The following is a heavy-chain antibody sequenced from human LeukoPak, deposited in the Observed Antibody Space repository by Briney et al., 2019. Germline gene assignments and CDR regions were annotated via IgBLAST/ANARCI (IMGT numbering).Heavy chain of an antibody. Sequence: ASVKVSCKASGYTLTGYYMHWVRQAPRQGLEWMGWINPNSGDTNYAQKFQGRVTMTRDTSNSTAYMELSRLRSDDTAVYYCARGSIVVVPAASVFDPWGQGTLVTVSS. D-gene: IGHD2-2*01. CDR1: GYTLTGYY. V-gene: IGHV1-2*02. J-gene: IGHJ5*02. CDR3: ARGSIVVVPAASVFDP. CDR2: INPNSGDT.